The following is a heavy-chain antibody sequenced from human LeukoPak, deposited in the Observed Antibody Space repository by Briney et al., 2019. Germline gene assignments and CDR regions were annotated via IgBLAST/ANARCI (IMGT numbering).Heavy chain of an antibody. Sequence: SETLSLTCTVSGGSISSSSYYWGWIRQPPGKGLEWIGSIYYSGSTDYNPSLKSRVTISVDTSKNEFSLKLSSVTAADTALYYCARRTVTNGWFRIDYWGQGSLVIVSS. CDR2: IYYSGST. V-gene: IGHV4-39*07. CDR1: GGSISSSSYY. J-gene: IGHJ4*02. D-gene: IGHD6-19*01. CDR3: ARRTVTNGWFRIDY.